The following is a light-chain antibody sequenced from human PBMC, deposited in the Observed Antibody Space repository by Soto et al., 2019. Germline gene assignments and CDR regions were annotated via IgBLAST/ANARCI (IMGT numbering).Light chain of an antibody. CDR1: SSNIGAGYD. CDR2: GSS. Sequence: QSVLTQPPSVSGAPGQRVTISCAGTSSNIGAGYDIHWYQQFPGTAPKLLIYGSSNRPSGVPDRFSVSKSGTSASLAITGLQSEDEADYYCAAWDDSLKGPVFGGGTKLTVL. CDR3: AAWDDSLKGPV. V-gene: IGLV1-40*01. J-gene: IGLJ2*01.